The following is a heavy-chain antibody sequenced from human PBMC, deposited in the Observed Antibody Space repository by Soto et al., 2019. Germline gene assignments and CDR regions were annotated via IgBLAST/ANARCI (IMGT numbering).Heavy chain of an antibody. CDR2: SYYSGST. Sequence: QVQLQESGPGLVKPSQTLSLTCTVSGGSISSGDYYWSWIRQPPGKVLEWMGYSYYSGSTYSNPSLKSQVTISVATSKNQFSLKLSSVTAADPAVYYCARFYFRTENCFDPWGQATLVTVSS. J-gene: IGHJ5*02. V-gene: IGHV4-30-4*01. CDR1: GGSISSGDYY. D-gene: IGHD1-26*01. CDR3: ARFYFRTENCFDP.